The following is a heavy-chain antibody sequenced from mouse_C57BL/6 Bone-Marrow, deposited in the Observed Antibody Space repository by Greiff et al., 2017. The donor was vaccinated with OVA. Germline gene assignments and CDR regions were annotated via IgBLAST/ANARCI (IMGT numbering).Heavy chain of an antibody. CDR2: ISSGGSYT. Sequence: EVQLVESGGDLVKPGGSLKLSCAASGFTFSSYGLSWVRQTPDKRLEWVATISSGGSYTYYPDSVKGRFTISRDNAKNTLYLQMSSLKSEDTAMYYCARLHYYGSQYYFDYWGQGTTLTVSS. CDR3: ARLHYYGSQYYFDY. V-gene: IGHV5-6*01. J-gene: IGHJ2*01. CDR1: GFTFSSYG. D-gene: IGHD1-1*01.